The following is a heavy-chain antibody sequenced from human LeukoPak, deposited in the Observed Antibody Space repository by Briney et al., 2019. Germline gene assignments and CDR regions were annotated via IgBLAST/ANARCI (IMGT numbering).Heavy chain of an antibody. D-gene: IGHD3-22*01. CDR3: QVVVLYYFDY. Sequence: GGSLRLSCAASGFTFSSYDMHWVRQAPGKGLEWVSYISSSSSTIYYADSVKGRFTISRDNAKNSLYLQMNSLRDEDTAVYYCQVVVLYYFDYWGQGTLVTVSS. V-gene: IGHV3-48*02. CDR2: ISSSSSTI. J-gene: IGHJ4*02. CDR1: GFTFSSYD.